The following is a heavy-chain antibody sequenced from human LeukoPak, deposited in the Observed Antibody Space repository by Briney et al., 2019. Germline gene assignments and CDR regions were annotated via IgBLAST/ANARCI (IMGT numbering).Heavy chain of an antibody. CDR2: ISSSSSYI. V-gene: IGHV3-21*01. Sequence: GGSLRPSCAASGFTFSSYSMNWVRQAPGKGLEWVSSISSSSSYIYYADSVKGRFTISRDNAKNSLYLQMNSLRAEDTAVYYCARVRRGAYFDYWGQGTLVTVSS. CDR3: ARVRRGAYFDY. CDR1: GFTFSSYS. J-gene: IGHJ4*02.